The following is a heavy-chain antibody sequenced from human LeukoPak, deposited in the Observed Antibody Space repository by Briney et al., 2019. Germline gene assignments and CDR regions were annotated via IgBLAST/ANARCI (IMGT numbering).Heavy chain of an antibody. CDR2: IYYRGTT. J-gene: IGHJ5*02. Sequence: KASQTLSLTCTVSGASISSGDYYWSWIRQPPGKGLEWIGYIYYRGTTYYNPSLKSRVTISVDTSKNQSSLKLSSVTAADTAVYYCAREYRYDFWSGYPGRFDPWGQGTLVTVSS. CDR1: GASISSGDYY. D-gene: IGHD3-3*01. CDR3: AREYRYDFWSGYPGRFDP. V-gene: IGHV4-30-4*08.